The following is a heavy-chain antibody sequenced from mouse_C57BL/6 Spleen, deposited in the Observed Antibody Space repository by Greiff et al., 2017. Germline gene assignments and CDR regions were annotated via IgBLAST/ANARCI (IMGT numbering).Heavy chain of an antibody. CDR1: GYTFTDYY. Sequence: VQLQQSGPELVKPGASVKISCKASGYTFTDYYMNWVKKSHGKSLEWIGDINPNNGGTSYNQKFKGKAPLTVDKSSSTAYMELRSLTSEDSAVYYCASYYSDYWGQGTTLTVSS. CDR2: INPNNGGT. D-gene: IGHD1-1*01. V-gene: IGHV1-26*01. CDR3: ASYYSDY. J-gene: IGHJ2*01.